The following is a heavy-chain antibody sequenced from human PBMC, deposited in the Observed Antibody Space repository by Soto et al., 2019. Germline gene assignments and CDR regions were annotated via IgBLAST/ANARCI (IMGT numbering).Heavy chain of an antibody. J-gene: IGHJ4*02. CDR3: ERRYGGTFDY. D-gene: IGHD2-15*01. CDR1: GGSISNYY. Sequence: PSETLSLTCTVSGGSISNYYWSWIRQPPGKGLEWIGYIYYSGSTNYNPSLKSRVTISVDTSKNQFSLKLSSVTAADTAVYYCERRYGGTFDYWGQGTLVTVSS. CDR2: IYYSGST. V-gene: IGHV4-59*08.